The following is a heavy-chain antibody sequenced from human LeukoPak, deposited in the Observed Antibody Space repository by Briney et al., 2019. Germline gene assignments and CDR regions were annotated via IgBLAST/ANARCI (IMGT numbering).Heavy chain of an antibody. J-gene: IGHJ5*02. Sequence: ASVKVSCKASGYTFTGYYMHWVRQAPGQGLEWMGWINPNSGGTNFAQKFQGRVTMTRDTSISTAYMELSRLRSDDTAVYYCARVTGVRNLYYDSRRGWFDPWGQGTLVTVSS. CDR3: ARVTGVRNLYYDSRRGWFDP. V-gene: IGHV1-2*02. CDR1: GYTFTGYY. D-gene: IGHD3-22*01. CDR2: INPNSGGT.